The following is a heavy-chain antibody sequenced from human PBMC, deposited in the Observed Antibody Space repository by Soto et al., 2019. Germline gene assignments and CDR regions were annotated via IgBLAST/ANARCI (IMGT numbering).Heavy chain of an antibody. CDR1: GRSISSGGYY. V-gene: IGHV4-31*03. CDR3: ARSVSP. J-gene: IGHJ5*02. Sequence: QVQLQESGPGLVKPSQTLSSTCTVSGRSISSGGYYWSGIRQHPGKGLEWIGYLYYSKSTYHNPSLKTRGTISLDTSKNQSSLKLTSVAAADTSVYYCARSVSPWGQGTLVTVSS. CDR2: LYYSKST.